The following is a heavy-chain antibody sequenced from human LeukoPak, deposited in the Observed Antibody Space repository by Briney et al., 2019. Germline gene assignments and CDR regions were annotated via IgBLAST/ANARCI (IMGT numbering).Heavy chain of an antibody. Sequence: TGGSLRLSCAASGFTFSSYAMSWVRQAPGKGLEWVSGISGSGGSTHYADSVKGRFTISRDNSKNTLYLQMNTLRAEDTAVYYCAKAGGFSYGYYYFDYWGQGTLVTVSS. V-gene: IGHV3-23*01. CDR3: AKAGGFSYGYYYFDY. CDR1: GFTFSSYA. J-gene: IGHJ4*02. CDR2: ISGSGGST. D-gene: IGHD5-18*01.